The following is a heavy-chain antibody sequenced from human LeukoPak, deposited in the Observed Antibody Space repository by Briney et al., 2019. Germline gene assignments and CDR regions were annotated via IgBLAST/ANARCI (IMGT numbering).Heavy chain of an antibody. Sequence: KPSETLSLTCTVSGGSISSSSYYWGWIRQPPGKGLEWIGSIYYSGSTYYNPSLKSRVTISVDTSKNQFSLKLSSVTAADTAVYYCARETGYSSGWYVVFDYWGQGTLVTVSS. CDR2: IYYSGST. CDR1: GGSISSSSYY. CDR3: ARETGYSSGWYVVFDY. V-gene: IGHV4-39*07. J-gene: IGHJ4*02. D-gene: IGHD6-19*01.